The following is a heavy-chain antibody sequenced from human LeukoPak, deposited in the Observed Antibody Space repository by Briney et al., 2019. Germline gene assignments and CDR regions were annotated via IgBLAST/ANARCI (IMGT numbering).Heavy chain of an antibody. CDR3: ARDRMIPDFWSGRGWFDP. D-gene: IGHD3-3*01. CDR1: GYTFTNYG. V-gene: IGHV1-18*01. Sequence: GASVKVSCKASGYTFTNYGISWVRQPPGQGLEWLGWISTYNGNTNYEQKLQGRVTMTTDTSTSTAYMELRSLRSDDTAVYYCARDRMIPDFWSGRGWFDPWGQGTLVTVSS. J-gene: IGHJ5*02. CDR2: ISTYNGNT.